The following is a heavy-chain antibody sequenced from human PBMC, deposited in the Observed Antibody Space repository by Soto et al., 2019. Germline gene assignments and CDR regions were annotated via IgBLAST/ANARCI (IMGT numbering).Heavy chain of an antibody. J-gene: IGHJ4*02. Sequence: SETLSLTCTVSGGSISSSSFHWGWIRQPPGKGLEWIGSIYYSGSTYYSPSLKSRVTISVDTSQNQFSLMLTSVTAADTAVYYCARPRSSGYAGEFDYWGQGTLVTVSS. CDR1: GGSISSSSFH. CDR2: IYYSGST. V-gene: IGHV4-39*07. CDR3: ARPRSSGYAGEFDY. D-gene: IGHD3-22*01.